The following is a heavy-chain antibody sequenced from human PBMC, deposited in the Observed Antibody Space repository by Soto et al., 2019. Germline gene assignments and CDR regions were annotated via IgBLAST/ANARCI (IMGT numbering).Heavy chain of an antibody. J-gene: IGHJ4*02. CDR1: GDSISTFY. CDR3: ARGRTVRNYADDSSDYFYFFDY. Sequence: SETLSLTCTVSGDSISTFYWGWMRQSPGKELEWIGYVYYTGSTNYNPSLKSRVTIPVDRSKNQFSLKLTSANAADTAVYYCARGRTVRNYADDSSDYFYFFDYWGRGTQVTVSS. CDR2: VYYTGST. D-gene: IGHD3-22*01. V-gene: IGHV4-59*01.